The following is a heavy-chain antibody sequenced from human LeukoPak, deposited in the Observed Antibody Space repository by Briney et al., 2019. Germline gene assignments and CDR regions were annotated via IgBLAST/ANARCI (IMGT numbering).Heavy chain of an antibody. D-gene: IGHD5-18*01. CDR1: GGSIINYY. Sequence: ASETLSLTCTVSGGSIINYYWSWIRQPPGKGLGWIGYVYYTGSTNYNPSLKSRVTISVDTYKNQFSLKLSSVTAADTAVYYCARVQIGYSYGLFDYWGQGTLVTVSS. CDR3: ARVQIGYSYGLFDY. J-gene: IGHJ4*02. CDR2: VYYTGST. V-gene: IGHV4-59*01.